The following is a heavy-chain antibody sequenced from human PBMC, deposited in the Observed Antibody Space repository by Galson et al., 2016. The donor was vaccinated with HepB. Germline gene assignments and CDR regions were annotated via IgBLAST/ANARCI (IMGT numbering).Heavy chain of an antibody. CDR3: AHRQVATPGTHYYCYGMDV. V-gene: IGHV2-5*02. D-gene: IGHD6-13*01. Sequence: PALVKPTQTLTLTCTFSGFSLSTSAVGVGWIRQPPGKALECLALIYWDDDKLYNPSLKSRLTITKDTSKNQVVLTMTNMDPVDTATYYCAHRQVATPGTHYYCYGMDVWGQGTTVTVSS. J-gene: IGHJ6*02. CDR1: GFSLSTSAVG. CDR2: IYWDDDK.